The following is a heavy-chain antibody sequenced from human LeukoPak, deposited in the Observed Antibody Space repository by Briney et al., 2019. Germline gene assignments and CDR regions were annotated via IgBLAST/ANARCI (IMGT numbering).Heavy chain of an antibody. CDR3: ARGPQAGDPYFDY. D-gene: IGHD7-27*01. CDR1: GYTFTGYH. J-gene: IGHJ4*02. V-gene: IGHV1-2*02. Sequence: ASVKVSCKASGYTFTGYHIHWVRQAPGQGLEWMGWINPHSGGTNYAQNFQGRVTMTRNTSISTAYMELSSLRSEDTAVYYCARGPQAGDPYFDYWGQGTLVTVSS. CDR2: INPHSGGT.